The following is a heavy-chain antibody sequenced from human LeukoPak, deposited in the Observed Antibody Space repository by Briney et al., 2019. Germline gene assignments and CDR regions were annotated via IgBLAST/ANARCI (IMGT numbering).Heavy chain of an antibody. CDR1: GGTFSSYA. CDR2: IIPIFGTA. Sequence: SVKVSCKASGGTFSSYAISWVRQAPGQGLEWMGGIIPIFGTANYAQKFQGRVTITTDESTSTAYMELSSLRSEDTAVYYCARARARLRYETSFDYWGQGTLVTVSS. J-gene: IGHJ4*02. CDR3: ARARARLRYETSFDY. D-gene: IGHD3-9*01. V-gene: IGHV1-69*05.